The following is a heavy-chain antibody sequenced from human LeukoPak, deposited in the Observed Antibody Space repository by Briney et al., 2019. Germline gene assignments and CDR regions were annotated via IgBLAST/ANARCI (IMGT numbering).Heavy chain of an antibody. J-gene: IGHJ3*02. CDR2: ISYDGSNK. V-gene: IGHV3-30*03. CDR1: GFTFSSYG. Sequence: GGSLRLSCAASGFTFSSYGMHWVRQAPGKGLEWVAVISYDGSNKYYADSVKGRFTVSRDNSKNTLYLQMNSLRAEDTAVYYCARDGGGSYYFDSDSDAFDIWGQGTMVTVSS. CDR3: ARDGGGSYYFDSDSDAFDI. D-gene: IGHD1-26*01.